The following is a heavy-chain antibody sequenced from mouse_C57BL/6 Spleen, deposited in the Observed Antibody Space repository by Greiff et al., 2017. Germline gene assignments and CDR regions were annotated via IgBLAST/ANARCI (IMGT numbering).Heavy chain of an antibody. V-gene: IGHV1-54*01. CDR2: INPGSGGT. Sequence: QVHVKQSGAELVRPGTSVKVSCKASGYAFTNYLIEWVKQRPGQGLEWIGVINPGSGGTNYNEKFKGKATLTADKSSSTAYMQLSSLTSEDSAVYFCARGYDGYYSWFAYWGQGTLVTVSA. J-gene: IGHJ3*01. D-gene: IGHD2-3*01. CDR3: ARGYDGYYSWFAY. CDR1: GYAFTNYL.